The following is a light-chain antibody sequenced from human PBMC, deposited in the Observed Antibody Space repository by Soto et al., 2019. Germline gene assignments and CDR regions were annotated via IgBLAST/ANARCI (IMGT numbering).Light chain of an antibody. Sequence: DIFMTQSPCTVSASPVGLATLSCRASQGIGSTLAWYQQKPGQTPRLLIYGASTRATGVPARFSGSGSGAEFTLTINSLQSEDFAVYYCQRYNNWPLTFGGGTKVDIK. CDR2: GAS. CDR1: QGIGST. V-gene: IGKV3-15*01. J-gene: IGKJ4*01. CDR3: QRYNNWPLT.